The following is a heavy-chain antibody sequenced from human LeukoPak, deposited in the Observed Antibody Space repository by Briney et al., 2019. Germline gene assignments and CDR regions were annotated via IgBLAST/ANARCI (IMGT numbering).Heavy chain of an antibody. Sequence: ASAKVSCKASGYTLTSYYMPWVQQAPGQGLEWMGIINPSGGSISYAQRFQGRVTMTRDTSTSQVYMELSRLTAEDTALYCGTGDWAPYDSSGYFVHRGQGTLVTVFS. CDR1: GYTLTSYY. V-gene: IGHV1-46*01. J-gene: IGHJ4*02. CDR3: TGDWAPYDSSGYFVH. CDR2: INPSGGSI. D-gene: IGHD3-22*01.